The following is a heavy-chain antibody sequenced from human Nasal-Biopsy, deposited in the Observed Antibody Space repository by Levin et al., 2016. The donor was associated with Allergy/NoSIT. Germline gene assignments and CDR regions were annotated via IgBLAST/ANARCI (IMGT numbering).Heavy chain of an antibody. D-gene: IGHD4-23*01. V-gene: IGHV3-23*01. J-gene: IGHJ6*03. CDR1: GFIFSRFT. CDR2: ISGSGGST. CDR3: AKEGGVFTPRYYMDV. Sequence: GESLKISCAASGFIFSRFTMNWVRQAPGKGLEWVSAISGSGGSTYYADSVKGRFTISRDNSKNTLYLQMNSLRAEDTAVYYCAKEGGVFTPRYYMDVWGKGTTVTVSS.